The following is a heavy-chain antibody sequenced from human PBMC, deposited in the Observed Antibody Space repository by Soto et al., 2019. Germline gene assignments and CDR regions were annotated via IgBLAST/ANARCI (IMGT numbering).Heavy chain of an antibody. D-gene: IGHD6-13*01. Sequence: PGGSLRLSCAASGFTFSSYWMHWVRQAPGKGLVWVSRINSDGSSTSYADSVKGRFTISRDNAKNTLYLQMNSLGAEDTAVYYCAREGSSWYNSYYYGMDVWGQGTTVTVSS. CDR3: AREGSSWYNSYYYGMDV. V-gene: IGHV3-74*01. CDR2: INSDGSST. CDR1: GFTFSSYW. J-gene: IGHJ6*01.